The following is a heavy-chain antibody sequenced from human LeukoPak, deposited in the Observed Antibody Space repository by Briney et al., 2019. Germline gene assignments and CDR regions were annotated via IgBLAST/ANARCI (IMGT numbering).Heavy chain of an antibody. J-gene: IGHJ4*02. CDR3: GRERDGDLYFDY. CDR2: IYYSGST. V-gene: IGHV4-59*12. Sequence: SETLSLTCTVSGGSISSYYWSWIRQPPGKGLEWIGYIYYSGSTYYNPSLKSRVTISVDTSKNQFSLKLSSVTAADTAVYYCGRERDGDLYFDYWGQGTLVTVSS. D-gene: IGHD4-17*01. CDR1: GGSISSYY.